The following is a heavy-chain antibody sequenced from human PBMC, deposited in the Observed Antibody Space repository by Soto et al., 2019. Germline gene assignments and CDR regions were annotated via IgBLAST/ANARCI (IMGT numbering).Heavy chain of an antibody. J-gene: IGHJ4*02. CDR1: GFTFDDYA. Sequence: EVQLVESGGGLVQPGRSLRLSCAASGFTFDDYAMHWVRQAPGKGLEWVSGISWNSGSIGYADSVKGRFTISRDNAKNSLYLQLHSLIAEDTALYYGEKDMAWPGLYSISSQKGIQQYSSGCFSSDYWGQGTLVTGSS. CDR3: EKDMAWPGLYSISSQKGIQQYSSGCFSSDY. CDR2: ISWNSGSI. D-gene: IGHD6-19*01. V-gene: IGHV3-9*01.